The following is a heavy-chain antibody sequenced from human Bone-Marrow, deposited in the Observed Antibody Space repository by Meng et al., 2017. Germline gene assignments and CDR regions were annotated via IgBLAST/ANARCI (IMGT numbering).Heavy chain of an antibody. D-gene: IGHD5-24*01. CDR1: GFTFSSYE. CDR3: ARDPRRRSYYYNGMDV. V-gene: IGHV3-48*03. CDR2: ISSSGSTI. J-gene: IGHJ6*02. Sequence: GESLKISCAASGFTFSSYEMNWVRQAPGKGLEWVSYISSSGSTIYYADSVKGRFTISRDTAKNSLYLQMNSLRGEDTAVYYCARDPRRRSYYYNGMDVWGQGTTVTVSS.